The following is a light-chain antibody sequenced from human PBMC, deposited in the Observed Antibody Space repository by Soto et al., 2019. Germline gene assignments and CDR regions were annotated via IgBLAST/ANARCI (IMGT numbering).Light chain of an antibody. CDR3: SSYTSSSTLGV. CDR2: DVS. V-gene: IGLV2-14*03. Sequence: QSVLTQPASVSGSPGQSITISCTGTSSDVGGYNYVSWYQHHPGKAPKLIIYDVSNRPSGVSIRFSGSKSGNTASLTISGLQAEDEADYYCSSYTSSSTLGVFGTGTKVTVL. J-gene: IGLJ1*01. CDR1: SSDVGGYNY.